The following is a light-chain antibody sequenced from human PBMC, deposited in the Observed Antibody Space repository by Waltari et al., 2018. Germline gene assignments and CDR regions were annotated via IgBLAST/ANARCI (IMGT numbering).Light chain of an antibody. CDR3: FSFTPTSRLAM. V-gene: IGLV2-14*03. CDR1: SNYIGGHDF. Sequence: QSALTQPASVSGSPGQSITISCTGTSNYIGGHDFVSWYQQHPGPAPKLLIYDVTKRASGISGRFSGSKSGNTASLTISGLQAEDEADYYCFSFTPTSRLAMFAGGTKLTV. J-gene: IGLJ3*02. CDR2: DVT.